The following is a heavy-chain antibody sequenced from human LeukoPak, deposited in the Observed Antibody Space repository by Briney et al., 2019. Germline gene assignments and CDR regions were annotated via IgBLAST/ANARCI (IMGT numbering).Heavy chain of an antibody. Sequence: GGSLRLSCAASGFTFSTYSMSWVRQAPGKGLEWVSAISGSAGTTYFGDSVKGRFTISRDNSKSTLYLQMNSLRAEDTAVYYCAKRMGSSGSYSFDYWGQGTLVTVSS. J-gene: IGHJ4*02. CDR1: GFTFSTYS. V-gene: IGHV3-23*01. CDR3: AKRMGSSGSYSFDY. D-gene: IGHD3-22*01. CDR2: ISGSAGTT.